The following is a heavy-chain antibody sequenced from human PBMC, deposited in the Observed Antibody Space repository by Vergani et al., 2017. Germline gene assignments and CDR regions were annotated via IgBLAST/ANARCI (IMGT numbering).Heavy chain of an antibody. CDR1: GGSISSYY. Sequence: QVQLQESGPGLVKPSETLSLTCTVSGGSISSYYWSWIRQPPGKGLEWIGYIYYSGSTNYNPSLKSRVTISVDTSKNQFSLKLSSVTAAVTAVYYCARGELWSHFDYWGQGTLVTVSS. CDR2: IYYSGST. D-gene: IGHD3-3*01. CDR3: ARGELWSHFDY. V-gene: IGHV4-59*01. J-gene: IGHJ4*02.